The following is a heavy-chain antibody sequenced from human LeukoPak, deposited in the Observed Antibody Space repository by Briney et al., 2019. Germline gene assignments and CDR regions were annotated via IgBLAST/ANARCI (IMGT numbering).Heavy chain of an antibody. V-gene: IGHV4-59*01. D-gene: IGHD5-12*01. CDR2: IYYSGST. Sequence: SETLSLTCTVSGGSISSYYWSWIRQPPGKGLEWIGYIYYSGSTNYNPSLKSRVTISVVTSKNQFSLKLSSVTAADTAVYYCARVGGYSGYANFDYWGQGTLVTVSS. CDR3: ARVGGYSGYANFDY. CDR1: GGSISSYY. J-gene: IGHJ4*02.